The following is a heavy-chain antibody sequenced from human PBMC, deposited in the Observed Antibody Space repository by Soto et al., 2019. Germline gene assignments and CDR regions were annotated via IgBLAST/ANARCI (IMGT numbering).Heavy chain of an antibody. CDR3: ARGGLGGSGSTGFDY. J-gene: IGHJ4*02. CDR1: GGSFSGYY. D-gene: IGHD3-10*01. Sequence: SETLSLTCGVYGGSFSGYYWSWIRQPPGKGLEWIGEINHSGSTNYNPSLKSRVTISVDTSKNQFSLKLSSVTAADTAVYYCARGGLGGSGSTGFDYWGQGTLVTVSS. V-gene: IGHV4-34*01. CDR2: INHSGST.